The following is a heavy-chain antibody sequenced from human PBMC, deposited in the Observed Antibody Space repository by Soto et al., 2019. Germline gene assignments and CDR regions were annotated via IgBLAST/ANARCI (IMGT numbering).Heavy chain of an antibody. Sequence: QVQLVESGGGVVQPGRSLRLSCAASGFTFSSYGMHWVRQAPGKGLEWVAVISYDGSNKYYADSVKGRFTISRDNSKNTLYLQMNSLRAEDTAVYYCAKASGWYRWDFDYWGQGTLVTVSS. V-gene: IGHV3-30*18. CDR3: AKASGWYRWDFDY. D-gene: IGHD6-19*01. J-gene: IGHJ4*02. CDR1: GFTFSSYG. CDR2: ISYDGSNK.